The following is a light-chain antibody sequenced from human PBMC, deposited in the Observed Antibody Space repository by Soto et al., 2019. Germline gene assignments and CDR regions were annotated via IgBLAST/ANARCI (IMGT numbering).Light chain of an antibody. CDR1: QSISSW. J-gene: IGKJ2*01. V-gene: IGKV1-5*01. Sequence: DIQMTQSPSTLSASVGDRVTITCRASQSISSWLAWYQQKPGKAPKLLIYGASSLESGVPSWFSGSGSVTEFNLTIDSLQPDDFATYYCQQYSSSSPTFGQGTKLEI. CDR2: GAS. CDR3: QQYSSSSPT.